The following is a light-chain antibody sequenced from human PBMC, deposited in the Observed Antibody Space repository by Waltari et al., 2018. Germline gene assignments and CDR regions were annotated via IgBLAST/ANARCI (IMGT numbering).Light chain of an antibody. V-gene: IGLV1-47*01. CDR1: SSNIGTNY. J-gene: IGLJ2*01. CDR3: ATWDDVVSGVV. CDR2: RNN. Sequence: QSVVTQPPSASAAPGQRVTISCSGTSSNIGTNYVFWYQHVPGTAPKVILYRNNQRPSGVPDRLCGSTSATSASLASSGLRAEDEAEYYCATWDDVVSGVVFGGGTKLTVL.